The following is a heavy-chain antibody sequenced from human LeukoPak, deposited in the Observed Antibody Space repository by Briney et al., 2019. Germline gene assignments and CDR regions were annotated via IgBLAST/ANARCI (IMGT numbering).Heavy chain of an antibody. Sequence: GGSLRLSCAASGFSFSSYAMSWVRQAPGKGLEWVLAISGSGGSTYYADSVKGRFTISRDNSKNTLYLQMNSLRAEDTAVYYCAKDRRITMVRGVIDYFDYWGQGTLVTVSS. V-gene: IGHV3-23*01. J-gene: IGHJ4*02. D-gene: IGHD3-10*01. CDR1: GFSFSSYA. CDR2: ISGSGGST. CDR3: AKDRRITMVRGVIDYFDY.